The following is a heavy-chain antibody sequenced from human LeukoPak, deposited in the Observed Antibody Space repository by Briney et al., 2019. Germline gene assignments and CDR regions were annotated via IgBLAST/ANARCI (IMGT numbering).Heavy chain of an antibody. CDR2: IWYDGGNK. V-gene: IGHV3-33*01. D-gene: IGHD2-15*01. CDR1: GFTFSTYG. CDR3: ARGQYSPDY. J-gene: IGHJ4*02. Sequence: GRSLRLSCAASGFTFSTYGMHWVRQAPGKGLEWVAVIWYDGGNKYYSDSVKGRFTISRDNSKNTASLQMNSLRAEDTAVYYCARGQYSPDYWGQGTVVTVSS.